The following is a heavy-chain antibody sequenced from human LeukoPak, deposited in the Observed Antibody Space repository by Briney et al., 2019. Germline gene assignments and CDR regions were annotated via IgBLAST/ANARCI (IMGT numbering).Heavy chain of an antibody. Sequence: GESLKISCKGSGYSFTSYWIGWVRQMPGKGLGWMGIIYPGDSDTGYSPSFQGQVTISADKSISTAYLQWSSLKASDTAMYYCARLQLEYYFDYWGQGTLVTVSS. D-gene: IGHD6-13*01. CDR2: IYPGDSDT. V-gene: IGHV5-51*01. CDR1: GYSFTSYW. CDR3: ARLQLEYYFDY. J-gene: IGHJ4*02.